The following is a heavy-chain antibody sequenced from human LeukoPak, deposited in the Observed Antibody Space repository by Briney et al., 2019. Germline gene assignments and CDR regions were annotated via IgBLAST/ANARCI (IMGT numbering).Heavy chain of an antibody. V-gene: IGHV3-23*01. CDR3: AKAPRGSLHFDY. CDR2: ISGSGGST. D-gene: IGHD1-26*01. Sequence: GGSLRLSCAASGFTFSSYWMSWVRQAPGKGLEWVSAISGSGGSTYYADSVKGRFTISRDNSKNTLYLQMNSLRAEDTAVYYCAKAPRGSLHFDYWGQGTLVTVSS. J-gene: IGHJ4*02. CDR1: GFTFSSYW.